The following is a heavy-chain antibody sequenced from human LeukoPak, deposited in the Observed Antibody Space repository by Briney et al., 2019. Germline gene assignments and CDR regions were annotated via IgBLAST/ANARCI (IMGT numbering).Heavy chain of an antibody. CDR1: GYTFTSYD. CDR2: MNPDSGNT. J-gene: IGHJ4*02. Sequence: ASVKVSCKASGYTFTSYDINWVRQATGQGLEWVGRMNPDSGNTNYAQKLQGRVTMTTDTSTSTAYMELRSLRSDDTAVYYCARDRGTSGSYYWYWGQGTLVTVSS. CDR3: ARDRGTSGSYYWY. D-gene: IGHD1-26*01. V-gene: IGHV1-18*01.